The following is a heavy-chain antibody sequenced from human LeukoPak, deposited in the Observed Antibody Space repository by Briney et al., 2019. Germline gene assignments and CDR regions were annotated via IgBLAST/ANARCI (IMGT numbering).Heavy chain of an antibody. CDR2: IIPIFGTA. V-gene: IGHV1-69*13. D-gene: IGHD3-10*01. CDR3: ARALLWFGEFDY. CDR1: GGTFSSYA. Sequence: PVKVSCKASGGTFSSYALSWVRQAPGQGLEWMGGIIPIFGTANYAQKFQGRVTITADESTSTAYMELSSLRSEDTAVYYCARALLWFGEFDYWGPGTLVTVSS. J-gene: IGHJ4*02.